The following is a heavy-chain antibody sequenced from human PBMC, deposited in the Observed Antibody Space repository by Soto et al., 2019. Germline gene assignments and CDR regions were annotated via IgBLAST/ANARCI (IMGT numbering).Heavy chain of an antibody. J-gene: IGHJ4*02. CDR3: AKIAVSGPFDY. CDR2: IFQSGST. D-gene: IGHD6-19*01. Sequence: SETLSLTCTLSGASISSSNCWNWVRQPPGKGLEWIGEIFQSGSTNYNPSLKSRVTISMDKPKNQFSLKLSSVTAADTAMYYCAKIAVSGPFDYWGQGILVTVSS. CDR1: GASISSSNC. V-gene: IGHV4-4*02.